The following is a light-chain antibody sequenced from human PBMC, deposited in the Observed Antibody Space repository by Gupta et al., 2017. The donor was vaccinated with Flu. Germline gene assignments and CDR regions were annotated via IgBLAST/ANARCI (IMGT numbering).Light chain of an antibody. CDR3: HQHFYTSVT. V-gene: IGKV4-1*01. CDR2: WAS. Sequence: DIVLSQSPDSLTVSLGERATINCKSSQSLLSPSNKNNYLTWYQQKAGQPPKLLIYWASARGSGVSDRFSGSGSVTNFTLTISSLQAEDVAVYYCHQHFYTSVTFGGGTTVEI. CDR1: QSLLSPSNKNNY. J-gene: IGKJ4*01.